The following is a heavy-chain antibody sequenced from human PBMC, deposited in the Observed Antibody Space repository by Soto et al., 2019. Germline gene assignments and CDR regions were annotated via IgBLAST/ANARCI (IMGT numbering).Heavy chain of an antibody. CDR3: ARDSVYYDSSGWPNWFDP. CDR1: GYTFTSYG. Sequence: ASVKVSCKASGYTFTSYGISWVRQAPGRGLEWMGWISAYNGNTNYAQKLQGRVTMTTDTSTSTAYMELRSLRSDDTAVYYCARDSVYYDSSGWPNWFDPWGQGTLVTVSS. J-gene: IGHJ5*02. CDR2: ISAYNGNT. D-gene: IGHD3-22*01. V-gene: IGHV1-18*01.